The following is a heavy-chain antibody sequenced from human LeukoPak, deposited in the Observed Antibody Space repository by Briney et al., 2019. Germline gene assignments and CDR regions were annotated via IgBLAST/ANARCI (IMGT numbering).Heavy chain of an antibody. CDR2: ISYGGSDE. D-gene: IGHD2-15*01. V-gene: IGHV3-30*18. CDR3: AKDRGSGCRGGTCYSNWFDP. J-gene: IGHJ5*02. CDR1: GFSFNTYG. Sequence: PGRSLRLSCAASGFSFNTYGMHWVRQAPGKGLEWVADISYGGSDEYYADSVKGRFTISRDNSKNMLYLQMNSLRADDTAVYYCAKDRGSGCRGGTCYSNWFDPWGQGTLVTVSS.